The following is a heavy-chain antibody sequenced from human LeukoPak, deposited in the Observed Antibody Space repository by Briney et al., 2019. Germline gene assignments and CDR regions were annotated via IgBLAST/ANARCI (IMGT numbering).Heavy chain of an antibody. CDR3: ARALSWTTESYYYMDV. CDR1: GYTFTSHD. J-gene: IGHJ6*03. CDR2: MNPNSGNT. D-gene: IGHD3/OR15-3a*01. V-gene: IGHV1-8*01. Sequence: ASVKVSCKASGYTFTSHDINWVRQATGQGLEWMGWMNPNSGNTGYAQKFQGRVTMTKNTSITTAYMDLSSLRSEDTAVYYCARALSWTTESYYYMDVWGKGTTVTVSS.